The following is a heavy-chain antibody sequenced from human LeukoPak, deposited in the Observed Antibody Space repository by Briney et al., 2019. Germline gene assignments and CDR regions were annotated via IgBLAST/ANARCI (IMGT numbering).Heavy chain of an antibody. CDR2: IIPIFGTA. V-gene: IGHV1-69*06. Sequence: ASVTVSCKASGGTFSSYDISWVGQAPGQGIEWMGGIIPIFGTANYAQKFEGRVTITADKTTSTAYMQLSSLRSEDTAVYYCASPLYYYGSGSPDYYYGMDVWGKGTTVTVSS. CDR1: GGTFSSYD. D-gene: IGHD3-10*01. J-gene: IGHJ6*04. CDR3: ASPLYYYGSGSPDYYYGMDV.